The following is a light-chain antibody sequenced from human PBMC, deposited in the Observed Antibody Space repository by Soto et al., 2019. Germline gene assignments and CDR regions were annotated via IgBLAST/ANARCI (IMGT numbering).Light chain of an antibody. CDR1: SSDVGGYNY. CDR3: SSYTCSSTRV. Sequence: QSALTQPASVSGSPGQSITISCTGTSSDVGGYNYVSWYQQHPGKAPKLMIYDVSNRPSGVSNRFSGSKSGNTASLTISGRQAEDEADYYCSSYTCSSTRVFGGGTQPTVL. V-gene: IGLV2-14*01. CDR2: DVS. J-gene: IGLJ2*01.